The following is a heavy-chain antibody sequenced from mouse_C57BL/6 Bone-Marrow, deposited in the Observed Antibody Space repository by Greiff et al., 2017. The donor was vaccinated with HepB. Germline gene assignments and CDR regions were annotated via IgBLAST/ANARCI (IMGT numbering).Heavy chain of an antibody. CDR3: ARPPSYGSSPYFDY. J-gene: IGHJ2*01. CDR1: GFTFSDYG. CDR2: ISSGSSTI. V-gene: IGHV5-17*01. D-gene: IGHD1-1*01. Sequence: DVQLVESGGGLVKPGGSLKLSCAASGFTFSDYGMHWVRQAPEKGLEWVAYISSGSSTIYYADTVKGRFTISRDNAKNTLFLQMTSLRSEDTAMYYCARPPSYGSSPYFDYWGQGTTLTVSS.